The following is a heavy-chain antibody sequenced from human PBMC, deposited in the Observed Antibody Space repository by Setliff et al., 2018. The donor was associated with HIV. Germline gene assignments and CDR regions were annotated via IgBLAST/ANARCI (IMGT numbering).Heavy chain of an antibody. Sequence: PGGSLRLSCAASGFTFSGSSLHWVRQAPGKGLEWVAAISYDGTNTYYADSVKGRFTISRDNAKNSLYLQMNSLRAEDTAVYYCARGPASGDYSYYFDYWGQGTLVTVSS. V-gene: IGHV3-30*03. CDR1: GFTFSGSS. D-gene: IGHD3-22*01. CDR3: ARGPASGDYSYYFDY. J-gene: IGHJ4*02. CDR2: ISYDGTNT.